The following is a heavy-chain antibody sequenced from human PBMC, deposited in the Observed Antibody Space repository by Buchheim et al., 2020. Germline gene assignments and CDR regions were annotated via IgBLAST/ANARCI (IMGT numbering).Heavy chain of an antibody. CDR3: ARGSPWLPNYYDSSGYPV. D-gene: IGHD3-22*01. CDR1: GYTFTGYY. CDR2: FNPNSGGP. V-gene: IGHV1-2*02. J-gene: IGHJ4*02. Sequence: QVQLVQSGAEVKKPGASVKVSCKASGYTFTGYYMHWVRQAPGQGLEWMGWFNPNSGGPNYAQKFQGRVTMTRDTSISTAYMELSRLRSDDTAVYYCARGSPWLPNYYDSSGYPVWGQGTL.